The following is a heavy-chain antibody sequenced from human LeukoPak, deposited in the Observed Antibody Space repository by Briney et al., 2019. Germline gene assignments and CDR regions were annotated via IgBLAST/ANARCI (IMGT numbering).Heavy chain of an antibody. V-gene: IGHV3-30*18. J-gene: IGHJ6*02. CDR3: AKDPKAMAGNNYYGMDA. CDR1: GFTFISYG. Sequence: GGSLRLSCGASGFTFISYGMHGVRQAPGKGLEGVAVISSDGSNKYYADSVKGRFTISRDNSKNTLYLQMNSLRAEDTAVYYCAKDPKAMAGNNYYGMDAWGQGTTVTVSS. D-gene: IGHD6-19*01. CDR2: ISSDGSNK.